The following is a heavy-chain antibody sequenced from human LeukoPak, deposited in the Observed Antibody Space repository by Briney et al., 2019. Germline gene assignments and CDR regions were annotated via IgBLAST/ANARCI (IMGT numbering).Heavy chain of an antibody. Sequence: PSQTLSLTCTVSGGSISSGDYYWSWIRQPPGKGLEWIGYIYYSGRTYYNPSLKSRVTISVDTSKNQFSLKLSSVTAADTAVYYCARGEGNQLLYHYYYYYGMDVWGQGTTVTVSS. J-gene: IGHJ6*02. CDR3: ARGEGNQLLYHYYYYYGMDV. D-gene: IGHD2-2*02. V-gene: IGHV4-30-4*01. CDR1: GGSISSGDYY. CDR2: IYYSGRT.